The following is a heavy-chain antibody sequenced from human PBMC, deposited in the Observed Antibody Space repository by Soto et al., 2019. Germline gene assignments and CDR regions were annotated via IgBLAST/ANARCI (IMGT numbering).Heavy chain of an antibody. V-gene: IGHV4-30-2*01. CDR1: GGSISSGGYS. CDR3: ERRSGHAFDI. CDR2: IYHSGST. Sequence: SETLSLTCTVSGGSISSGGYSWSWIRQPPGKGLEWIGYIYHSGSTYYNPSLKSRVTISVDRSKNQFSLKLSSVTAADTAMYYCERRSGHAFDIWGQGKMVTVS. J-gene: IGHJ3*02.